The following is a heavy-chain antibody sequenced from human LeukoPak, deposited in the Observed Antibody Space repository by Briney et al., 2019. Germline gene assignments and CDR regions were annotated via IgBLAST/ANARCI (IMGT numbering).Heavy chain of an antibody. CDR1: GFTFNNYG. V-gene: IGHV3-30*02. D-gene: IGHD3-10*01. J-gene: IGHJ4*02. CDR2: IRYDGSNT. Sequence: PGGSLRLSCAASGFTFNNYGMHWVRQAPGKGREWLAFIRYDGSNTYFADSVKGRFTVSRDDSKNTLYLQMNSLRGDDTAVYYCAKGKFTLRVRGVIDYWGQGTLVTVSS. CDR3: AKGKFTLRVRGVIDY.